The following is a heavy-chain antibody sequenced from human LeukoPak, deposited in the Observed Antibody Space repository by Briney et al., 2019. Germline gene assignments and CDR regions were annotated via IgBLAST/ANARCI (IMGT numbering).Heavy chain of an antibody. V-gene: IGHV1-69*04. CDR2: ILPILGIA. J-gene: IGHJ5*02. Sequence: APVTVSCTPSGRTFISYAISWVRQAPGQGLEWMGRILPILGIANYAQKFQGRVTITADKSTSTAYMELSSLRSEDTAVYYCAREIKDYYDSTGYFNWFDPWGQGTLVTVSS. D-gene: IGHD3-22*01. CDR1: GRTFISYA. CDR3: AREIKDYYDSTGYFNWFDP.